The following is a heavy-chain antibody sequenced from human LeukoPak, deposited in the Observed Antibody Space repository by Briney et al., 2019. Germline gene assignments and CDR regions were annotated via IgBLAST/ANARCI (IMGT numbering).Heavy chain of an antibody. CDR3: ARGSSRSSPLHFDY. CDR1: GVSISSSNSY. CDR2: IYYSGNT. D-gene: IGHD6-6*01. Sequence: PSETLSLTCTVSGVSISSSNSYWGWIRQPPGKGLEWIGSIYYSGNTYYNASPKSQVSISIDTSKNQFSLRLTSVTAADTAVYYCARGSSRSSPLHFDYWGQGTLVTVSS. V-gene: IGHV4-39*01. J-gene: IGHJ4*02.